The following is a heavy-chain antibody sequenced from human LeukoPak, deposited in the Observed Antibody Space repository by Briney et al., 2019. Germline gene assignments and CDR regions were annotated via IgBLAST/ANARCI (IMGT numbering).Heavy chain of an antibody. D-gene: IGHD2-15*01. Sequence: SETLPLTCIVSGGPITVYYWTWIRQPPGKGLEWVGYIYHSGTTNYNPSLKSRVTISADTSKNQLSLKLTSVTAADTAVYYCALKAPYSPAYTQHWGQGTLVTVSS. CDR3: ALKAPYSPAYTQH. V-gene: IGHV4-59*01. CDR2: IYHSGTT. CDR1: GGPITVYY. J-gene: IGHJ1*01.